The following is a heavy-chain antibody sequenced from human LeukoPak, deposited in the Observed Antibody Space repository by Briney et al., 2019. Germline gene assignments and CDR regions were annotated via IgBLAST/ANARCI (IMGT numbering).Heavy chain of an antibody. V-gene: IGHV4-59*01. CDR1: GGSFSGYY. CDR3: ARNVLGYSSGWYPADAFDI. D-gene: IGHD6-19*01. J-gene: IGHJ3*02. CDR2: IYYSGST. Sequence: SETLSLTCAVYGGSFSGYYWSWIRQPPGKGLEWIGYIYYSGSTNYNPSLKSRVTISVDTSKNQFSLKLSSVTAADTAVYYCARNVLGYSSGWYPADAFDIWGQGTMVTVSS.